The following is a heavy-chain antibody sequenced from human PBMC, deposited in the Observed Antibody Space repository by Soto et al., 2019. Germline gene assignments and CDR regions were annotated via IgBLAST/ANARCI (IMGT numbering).Heavy chain of an antibody. D-gene: IGHD5-12*01. Sequence: PGESLKISCKGSGYSFTSYWISWVRQMPGKGLEWMGRIDPSDSYTNYSPSFQGHVTISADKSISTAYLQWSSLKASDTAMYYCARQASRDGYNYDAFDIWGQGTMVTVS. J-gene: IGHJ3*02. CDR1: GYSFTSYW. V-gene: IGHV5-10-1*01. CDR2: IDPSDSYT. CDR3: ARQASRDGYNYDAFDI.